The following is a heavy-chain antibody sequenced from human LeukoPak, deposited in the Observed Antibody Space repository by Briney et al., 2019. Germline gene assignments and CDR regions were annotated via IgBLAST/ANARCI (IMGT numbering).Heavy chain of an antibody. Sequence: SETLSLTCTVSGGSINTYYWSWIRHPPGRGLEWIGYIYDTGRTNYSPSLKGRVTISVDTSKNQLTLKLTSVTAADTAVYYCARVFTTWSFDFWGQGTLVTVYS. J-gene: IGHJ4*02. D-gene: IGHD1-14*01. V-gene: IGHV4-59*13. CDR2: IYDTGRT. CDR1: GGSINTYY. CDR3: ARVFTTWSFDF.